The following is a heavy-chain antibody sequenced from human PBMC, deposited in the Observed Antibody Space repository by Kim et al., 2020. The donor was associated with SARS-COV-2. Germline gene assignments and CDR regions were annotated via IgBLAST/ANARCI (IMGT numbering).Heavy chain of an antibody. CDR2: IYYSGST. CDR1: GGSISSGGYY. Sequence: SETLSLTCTVSGGSISSGGYYWSWIRQHPGKGLEWIGYIYYSGSTYYNPSLKSRVTISVDTSKNQFSLKLSSVTAADTAVYYCARDWHYYYDSGGYYYGMDVWGQGTTVTVSS. V-gene: IGHV4-31*03. J-gene: IGHJ6*02. CDR3: ARDWHYYYDSGGYYYGMDV. D-gene: IGHD3-22*01.